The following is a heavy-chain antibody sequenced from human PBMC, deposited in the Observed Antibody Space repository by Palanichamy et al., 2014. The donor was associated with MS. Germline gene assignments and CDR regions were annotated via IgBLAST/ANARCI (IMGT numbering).Heavy chain of an antibody. V-gene: IGHV1-18*01. Sequence: QVQLVQSGDEVKRLGASVKVSCKASGYTFYNYDIIWVRQAPGQGLEWMRWISVDNGNTNYAQKLQGRVTMTTDRSPSTAYMELRSLRSDDTAVYYCAGYCGGGTCYSGDGYWGQGTLVTVSS. D-gene: IGHD2-15*01. CDR3: AGYCGGGTCYSGDGY. CDR1: GYTFYNYD. CDR2: ISVDNGNT. J-gene: IGHJ4*02.